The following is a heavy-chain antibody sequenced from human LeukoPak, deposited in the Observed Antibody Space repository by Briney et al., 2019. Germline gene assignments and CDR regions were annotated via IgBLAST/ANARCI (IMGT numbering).Heavy chain of an antibody. J-gene: IGHJ5*02. Sequence: SVKVSCKVSGGTFSSYAISWVRQAPGQGLEWMGGIITIFDTASYAEKFQGRVTITADESTSTAYMELNSLRSEDTAVYYCARGPSSSSSGVWFDPWGQGTLVTVSS. D-gene: IGHD6-13*01. CDR3: ARGPSSSSSGVWFDP. CDR1: GGTFSSYA. V-gene: IGHV1-69*13. CDR2: IITIFDTA.